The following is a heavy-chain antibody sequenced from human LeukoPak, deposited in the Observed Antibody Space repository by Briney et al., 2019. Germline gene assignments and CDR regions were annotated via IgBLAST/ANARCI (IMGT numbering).Heavy chain of an antibody. D-gene: IGHD3-22*01. V-gene: IGHV3-30*18. J-gene: IGHJ6*02. CDR2: ILYDGSNT. CDR1: GFTFSSYG. CDR3: AKVITWLGQYYYCGMDV. Sequence: GGSLRLSCAASGFTFSSYGMHWVRQAPGKGLDWVAVILYDGSNTYYTDSVTGRLTISRDNSKNTLYLQMNSLRAEDTAVYYCAKVITWLGQYYYCGMDVWGQGTTVTVSS.